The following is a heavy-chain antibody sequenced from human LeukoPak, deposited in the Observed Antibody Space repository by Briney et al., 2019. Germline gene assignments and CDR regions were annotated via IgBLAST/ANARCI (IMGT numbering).Heavy chain of an antibody. J-gene: IGHJ3*02. D-gene: IGHD3-3*01. CDR1: GFTFSSYS. CDR2: ISSSSSTI. V-gene: IGHV3-48*01. CDR3: ARNPLALTYYDFWSGYPEGGDAFDI. Sequence: GGSLRLSCAASGFTFSSYSMNWVRQAPGKGLEWVSYISSSSSTIYYADSVKGRFTISRDNAKNSLYLQMNSLRAEDTAVYYCARNPLALTYYDFWSGYPEGGDAFDIWGQGTMVTVSS.